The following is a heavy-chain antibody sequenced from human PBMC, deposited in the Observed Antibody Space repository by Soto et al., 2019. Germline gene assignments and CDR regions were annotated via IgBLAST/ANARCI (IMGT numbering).Heavy chain of an antibody. CDR1: RFTFSTYE. CDR2: ISSGGDTV. Sequence: EVQLVESGGALVQPGGSLRLSCAASRFTFSTYEMHWLRQAPGKGLEWVSYISSGGDTVHYADSVKGRFTISRDNTRNSLYLQMNSLRDEDTALYYCVRYCSSTLCNGVATRTFDYWGQGTLVTVSP. D-gene: IGHD2-2*01. J-gene: IGHJ4*02. CDR3: VRYCSSTLCNGVATRTFDY. V-gene: IGHV3-48*03.